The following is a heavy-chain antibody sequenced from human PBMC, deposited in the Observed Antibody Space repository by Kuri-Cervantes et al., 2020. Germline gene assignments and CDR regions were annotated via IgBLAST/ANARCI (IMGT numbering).Heavy chain of an antibody. CDR2: IYPGDSDT. V-gene: IGHV5-51*01. J-gene: IGHJ4*02. CDR1: GYSFTSYW. CDR3: ARMLRYSSGWSFYFDY. Sequence: KVSCKGSGYSFTSYWISWVRQMPGKGLEWMGIIYPGDSDTRYSPSFQGQVTITTDKSTSTAYLQWSSLKASDTAIYYCARMLRYSSGWSFYFDYWGQGTLVTVSS. D-gene: IGHD6-19*01.